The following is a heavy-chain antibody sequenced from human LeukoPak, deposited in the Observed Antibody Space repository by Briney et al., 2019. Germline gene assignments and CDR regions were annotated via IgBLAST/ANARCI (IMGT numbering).Heavy chain of an antibody. Sequence: GGSLRLSCAASGFTFSSHWMSWVRQAPGKGLEWVANIKEDGSEIYYVDSVKGRFTISRDNAKNSLYLQMNSLRAEDTAVYYCTRRGYGYGGQGTLVTVSS. CDR1: GFTFSSHW. CDR2: IKEDGSEI. V-gene: IGHV3-7*01. J-gene: IGHJ4*02. D-gene: IGHD5-18*01. CDR3: TRRGYGY.